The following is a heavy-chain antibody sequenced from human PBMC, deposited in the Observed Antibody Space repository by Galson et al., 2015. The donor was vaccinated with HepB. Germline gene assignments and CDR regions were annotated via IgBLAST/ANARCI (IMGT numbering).Heavy chain of an antibody. D-gene: IGHD2-15*01. CDR1: GYSFTSYW. V-gene: IGHV5-51*01. Sequence: QSGAEVKKPGESLKISFKGSGYSFTSYWIGWVRQMPGKGLEWMVIIYPGDSDTRYSPSFQGQVTISADKSISTAYLQWSSLKASDTAMYYCARQRRPYCSGGSCYSWQPNYYYYGMDVWGQETTVTVSS. J-gene: IGHJ6*02. CDR2: IYPGDSDT. CDR3: ARQRRPYCSGGSCYSWQPNYYYYGMDV.